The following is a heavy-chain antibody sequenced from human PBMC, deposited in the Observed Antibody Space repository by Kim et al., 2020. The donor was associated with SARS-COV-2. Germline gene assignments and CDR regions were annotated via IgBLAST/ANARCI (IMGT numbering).Heavy chain of an antibody. J-gene: IGHJ6*02. D-gene: IGHD1-26*01. CDR2: INTNTGIP. CDR3: ARDPGANYYYYGMDF. CDR1: GYTFTSDA. Sequence: ASVKVSCKASGYTFTSDAMNWVRQAPGQGLEWMGWINTNTGIPTYAQGFTGRFVFSLDTSVTTAYLQISSLKAEDTAVYYCARDPGANYYYYGMDFWGQGTTVTVSS. V-gene: IGHV7-4-1*02.